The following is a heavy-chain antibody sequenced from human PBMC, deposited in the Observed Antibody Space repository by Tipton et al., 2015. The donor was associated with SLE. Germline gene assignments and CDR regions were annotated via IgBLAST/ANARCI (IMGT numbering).Heavy chain of an antibody. CDR3: ARGGLGVSYYYYMDV. CDR1: GDSFSSGSSS. D-gene: IGHD1-26*01. J-gene: IGHJ6*03. V-gene: IGHV4-61*02. Sequence: TLSLTCTVSGDSFSSGSSSWNWVRQPAGKGLEWIGLIYNSGITNYNPSLQSRVTLSVDMSKNQFSLGLSSVTAADTGVYYCARGGLGVSYYYYMDVWGKGTTVTVSS. CDR2: IYNSGIT.